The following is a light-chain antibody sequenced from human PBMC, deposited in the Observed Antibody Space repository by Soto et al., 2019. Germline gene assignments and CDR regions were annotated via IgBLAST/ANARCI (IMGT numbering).Light chain of an antibody. CDR2: AAS. V-gene: IGKV1-9*01. CDR1: QGIGRS. CDR3: QQLNGYPRT. Sequence: DIQLTQSPSFLSASVGDTVIITCRASQGIGRSLAWYQQKPGKAPKLLLYAASTLQRGVPSRFSGRGSGTEFTLTISSLPPEDVATYFCQQLNGYPRTFGQGTKV. J-gene: IGKJ1*01.